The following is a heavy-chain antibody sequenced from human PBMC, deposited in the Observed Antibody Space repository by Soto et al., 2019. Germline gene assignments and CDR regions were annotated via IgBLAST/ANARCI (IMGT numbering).Heavy chain of an antibody. CDR2: IVPTVDTS. CDR3: VRVVAIPGYPDN. D-gene: IGHD5-12*01. V-gene: IGHV1-69*14. Sequence: QVQLVQSGAEVRQPASSLKVSCKTSGATFSSYAITWGRQAPGQGLEWMGGIVPTVDTSTYAQKFQGRVTITADKFTNTVYMELSSLRSDDTAVYYCVRVVAIPGYPDNWGQGTLVTVSS. J-gene: IGHJ4*02. CDR1: GATFSSYA.